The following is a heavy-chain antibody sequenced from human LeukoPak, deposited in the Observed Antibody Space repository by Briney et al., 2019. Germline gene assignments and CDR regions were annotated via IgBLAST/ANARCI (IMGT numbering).Heavy chain of an antibody. J-gene: IGHJ6*03. CDR1: GFSISSNF. CDR3: ARDGYGNNYMDV. CDR2: IYSGGTT. Sequence: PGGSLRLSCAASGFSISSNFMSWVRQAPGKGLEWVSVIYSGGTTYYADSVKGRFTISRDNSKNTLSLQMGNLRAEDTAVYYCARDGYGNNYMDVWGKGTTVTVSS. D-gene: IGHD1/OR15-1a*01. V-gene: IGHV3-53*01.